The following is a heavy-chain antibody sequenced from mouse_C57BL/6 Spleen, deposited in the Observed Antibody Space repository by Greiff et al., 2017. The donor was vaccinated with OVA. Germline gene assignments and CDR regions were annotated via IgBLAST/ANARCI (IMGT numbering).Heavy chain of an antibody. V-gene: IGHV1-22*01. D-gene: IGHD3-2*02. Sequence: EVQLQQSGPELVKPGASVKMSCKASGYTFTDYNMHWVKQSHGKSLEWIGYINPNNGGTSYNQKFKGKATLTVNKSSSTAYMELRSLTSEDSAVYYCARGRDSSGYVGYFDYWGQGTTLTVSS. CDR2: INPNNGGT. CDR3: ARGRDSSGYVGYFDY. CDR1: GYTFTDYN. J-gene: IGHJ2*01.